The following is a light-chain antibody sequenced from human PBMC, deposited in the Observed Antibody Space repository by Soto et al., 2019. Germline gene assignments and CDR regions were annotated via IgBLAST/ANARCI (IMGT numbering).Light chain of an antibody. CDR1: QSVSSY. V-gene: IGKV3-11*01. Sequence: EIVLTQSPATLSLSPGERATLSCRASQSVSSYLAWYQQKPGQAPRRLIYDASSRATGIPARFSGSGSGTDFTLTISSLEPEDFAVYYCQQRSNWPITFGPGTKVDIK. CDR3: QQRSNWPIT. CDR2: DAS. J-gene: IGKJ3*01.